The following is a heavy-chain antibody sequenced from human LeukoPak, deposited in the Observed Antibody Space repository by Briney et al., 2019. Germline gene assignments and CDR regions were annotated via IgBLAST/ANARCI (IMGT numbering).Heavy chain of an antibody. CDR3: ASYYYGSGSYYNVNAFNI. J-gene: IGHJ3*02. V-gene: IGHV3-21*01. Sequence: GGSLRLSCAASGFTFSSYRMNWVRQAPGKGLEWVSSIGSSSSYIYYADSVKGRFTISRDNAKNSLYLQMNSLRAEDTAVYYCASYYYGSGSYYNVNAFNIWGQGTMVTVSS. CDR1: GFTFSSYR. CDR2: IGSSSSYI. D-gene: IGHD3-10*01.